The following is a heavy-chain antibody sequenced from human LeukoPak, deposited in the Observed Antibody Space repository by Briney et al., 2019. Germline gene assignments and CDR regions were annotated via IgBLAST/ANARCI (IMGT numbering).Heavy chain of an antibody. D-gene: IGHD5/OR15-5a*01. V-gene: IGHV4-59*08. Sequence: SETLSLTCTVSGGSISGYYWSWIRQPPGKGLEWIAYIYYSGSANYSPSLNSRVTISVDASRDQFSLKWTSVTAADTAVYYCARTPVSYWDFDLWGRGTLVTVSS. CDR3: ARTPVSYWDFDL. CDR1: GGSISGYY. CDR2: IYYSGSA. J-gene: IGHJ2*01.